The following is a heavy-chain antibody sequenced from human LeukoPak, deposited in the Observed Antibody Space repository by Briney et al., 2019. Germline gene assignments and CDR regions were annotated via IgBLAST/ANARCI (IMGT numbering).Heavy chain of an antibody. J-gene: IGHJ6*04. V-gene: IGHV3-7*01. D-gene: IGHD3-10*02. CDR3: AELGITMIGGV. CDR2: IKQDGSDK. CDR1: GFTFSSYS. Sequence: PGGSLRLSCAASGFTFSSYSMNWVRQAQGKRLEWVANIKQDGSDKYYLDSMKGRLTISRDNAKNSLYLQVNSLRAEDTAVYYCAELGITMIGGVWGKGTTVTISS.